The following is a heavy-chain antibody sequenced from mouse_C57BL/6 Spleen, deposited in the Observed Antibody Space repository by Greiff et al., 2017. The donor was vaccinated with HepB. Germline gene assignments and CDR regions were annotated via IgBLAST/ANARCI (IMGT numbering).Heavy chain of an antibody. V-gene: IGHV1-15*01. CDR3: TSSTTLVAHYFDY. CDR2: IDPETGGT. CDR1: GYTFTDYE. Sequence: VQLQQSGAELVRPGASVTLSCKASGYTFTDYEMHWVKQTPVHGLEWIGAIDPETGGTDYNQKFRGKAILTADKSSSTAYMELSSLTSEDSAVYYCTSSTTLVAHYFDYWGQGTTLTVSS. J-gene: IGHJ2*01. D-gene: IGHD1-1*01.